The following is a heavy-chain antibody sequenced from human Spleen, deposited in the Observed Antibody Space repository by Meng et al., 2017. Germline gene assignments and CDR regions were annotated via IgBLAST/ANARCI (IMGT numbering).Heavy chain of an antibody. D-gene: IGHD3-9*01. CDR1: GGSISSYY. CDR2: IYYSGST. V-gene: IGHV4-59*12. J-gene: IGHJ4*02. Sequence: SETLSLTCTVSGGSISSYYWSWIRQPPGKGLEWIGYIYYSGSTNYNPSLKSRVTISVDTSKNQFSLKLSSVTAADTAVYYCARGVYDILTGYSPGQFDYWGQGTLVTVSS. CDR3: ARGVYDILTGYSPGQFDY.